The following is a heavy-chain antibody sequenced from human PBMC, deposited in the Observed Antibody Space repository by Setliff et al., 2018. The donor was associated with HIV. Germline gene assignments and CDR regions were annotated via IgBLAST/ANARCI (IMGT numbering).Heavy chain of an antibody. V-gene: IGHV4-38-2*01. CDR1: GYSISSGCY. CDR3: ARQPLYNDYDWRSYYFDY. D-gene: IGHD5-12*01. J-gene: IGHJ4*02. CDR2: MYHTGST. Sequence: TLSLTCAVSGYSISSGCYWGWIRQPPGKGLEWIGSMYHTGSTYYSPSLNSRFTISVDTSKNQFSLRLRSVTAADTAVYYCARQPLYNDYDWRSYYFDYWGQGSLVTVSS.